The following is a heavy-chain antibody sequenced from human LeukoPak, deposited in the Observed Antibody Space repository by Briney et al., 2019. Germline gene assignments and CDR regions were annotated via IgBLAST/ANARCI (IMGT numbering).Heavy chain of an antibody. Sequence: PSETLSLTCTVSGGSISSYYWSWIRQPSGKGLEWIGYIYYSGSTNYNPSLKSRVTISVDTSKNQFSLKLSSVTAADTAVYYCARHSGSGSSPQDYWGQGTLVTVSS. CDR2: IYYSGST. CDR3: ARHSGSGSSPQDY. D-gene: IGHD3-10*01. V-gene: IGHV4-59*08. CDR1: GGSISSYY. J-gene: IGHJ4*02.